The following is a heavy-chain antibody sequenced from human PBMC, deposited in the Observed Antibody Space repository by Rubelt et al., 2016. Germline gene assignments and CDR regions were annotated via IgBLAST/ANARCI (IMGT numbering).Heavy chain of an antibody. CDR2: IYYSGST. CDR3: ARADYYDSSGYHNWFDP. Sequence: QLQLQESGPGLVKLSETLSLTCTVSGGSISSSSYYWGWIRQHPGKGLEWIGYIYYSGSTYYNPSLKSRVTISVDTSKNQFSLKLSSVTAADTAVYYCARADYYDSSGYHNWFDPWGQGTLVTVSS. J-gene: IGHJ5*02. V-gene: IGHV4-31*03. D-gene: IGHD3-22*01. CDR1: GGSISSSSYY.